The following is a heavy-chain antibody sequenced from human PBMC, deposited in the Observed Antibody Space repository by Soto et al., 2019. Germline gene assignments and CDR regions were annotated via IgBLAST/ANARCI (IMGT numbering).Heavy chain of an antibody. CDR2: ISYDGSNK. J-gene: IGHJ4*02. V-gene: IGHV3-30*03. CDR1: GFTFSSYG. D-gene: IGHD3-10*01. CDR3: ARGEFGELVY. Sequence: QVQLVESGGGVVQPGRSLRLSCAASGFTFSSYGMHWVRQAPGKGLEWVAVISYDGSNKYYADSVKGRFTISRDNSKNTLYLQMNSLRAEDTAVYYCARGEFGELVYWGQGTLVTVSS.